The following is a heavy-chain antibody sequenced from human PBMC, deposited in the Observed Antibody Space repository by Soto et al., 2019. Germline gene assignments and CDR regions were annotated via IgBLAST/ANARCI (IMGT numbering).Heavy chain of an antibody. Sequence: QVHLVQSGAEVKKPGASVKVSCKASGYTFTSYGITWVRQAPGQGLEWMGWISAHNGNTDYAQKLQGRVIVTRDTSTSTSSMELRSRRSDDTAVYYCARGRYGDHWGQGALVTVSS. J-gene: IGHJ4*02. CDR3: ARGRYGDH. V-gene: IGHV1-18*01. CDR1: GYTFTSYG. CDR2: ISAHNGNT. D-gene: IGHD1-1*01.